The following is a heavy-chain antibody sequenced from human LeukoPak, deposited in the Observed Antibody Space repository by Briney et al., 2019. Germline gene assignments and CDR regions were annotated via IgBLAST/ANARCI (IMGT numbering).Heavy chain of an antibody. V-gene: IGHV4-31*01. J-gene: IGHJ1*01. CDR1: GGSISSGGYY. CDR3: ARDGGGYGVHAEYFQQ. Sequence: SQTLSLTCTVSGGSISSGGYYWSWIRQHPGKGLEWIGYMYYSGSTYYNPSLKSQVTISVDSSKNQLPLNLYSVTAADTAVYYCARDGGGYGVHAEYFQQWGQGTLVTVSS. D-gene: IGHD3-16*01. CDR2: MYYSGST.